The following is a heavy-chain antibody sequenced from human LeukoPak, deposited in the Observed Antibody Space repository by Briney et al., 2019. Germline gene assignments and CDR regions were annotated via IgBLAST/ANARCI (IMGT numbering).Heavy chain of an antibody. D-gene: IGHD1-26*01. CDR3: ARDSGSYYFFDY. CDR2: IYTSGST. J-gene: IGHJ4*02. Sequence: SETLSLTCTVSGGSIGSGSYYWSWIRQPAGKGLEWIGRIYTSGSTNYNPSLKSRVTISVDTSKNQFSLKLSSVTAADTAVYYCARDSGSYYFFDYWGQGTLVTVSS. V-gene: IGHV4-61*02. CDR1: GGSIGSGSYY.